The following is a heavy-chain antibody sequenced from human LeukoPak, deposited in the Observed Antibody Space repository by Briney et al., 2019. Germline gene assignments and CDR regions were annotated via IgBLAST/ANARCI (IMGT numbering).Heavy chain of an antibody. CDR3: ASRDVLTNAFDI. CDR2: IYYNGST. Sequence: SETLSLTCTVSGGSISSYYWSWIRQPPGKGLEWIGYIYYNGSTNYNPSLKSRVTISVDTSKNQFSLKLSSVTAADTAVYYCASRDVLTNAFDIWGQGTMVTVSS. CDR1: GGSISSYY. V-gene: IGHV4-59*08. D-gene: IGHD2-15*01. J-gene: IGHJ3*02.